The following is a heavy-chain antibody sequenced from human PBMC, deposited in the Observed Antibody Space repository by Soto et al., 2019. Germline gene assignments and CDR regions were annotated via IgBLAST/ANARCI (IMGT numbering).Heavy chain of an antibody. D-gene: IGHD3-22*01. V-gene: IGHV1-2*02. CDR2: INPKSGGT. J-gene: IGHJ4*02. CDR1: GYTFSGYY. Sequence: ASVKVSCKASGYTFSGYYMHWVRQAPGQGLEWMGWINPKSGGTKYAQKFQGRVTMTRDTSISTAYMELSSPRYDDTAVYYCARTYYYDSSGYYCIGYWGQGTQVTVSS. CDR3: ARTYYYDSSGYYCIGY.